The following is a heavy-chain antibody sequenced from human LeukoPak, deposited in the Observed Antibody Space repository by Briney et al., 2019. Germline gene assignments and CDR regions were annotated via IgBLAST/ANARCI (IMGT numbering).Heavy chain of an antibody. CDR3: ARHYDSSAYWYYFGY. CDR2: IFYSGST. CDR1: GGSISSSSYY. D-gene: IGHD3-22*01. V-gene: IGHV4-39*01. Sequence: SETLSLTCTVSGGSISSSSYYWGWIRQPPGKGLEWIGSIFYSGSTDSNPSLKGRVTISVDASKNQFSLKLSSVTAADTAMYFCARHYDSSAYWYYFGYWGQGTLVTVSS. J-gene: IGHJ4*02.